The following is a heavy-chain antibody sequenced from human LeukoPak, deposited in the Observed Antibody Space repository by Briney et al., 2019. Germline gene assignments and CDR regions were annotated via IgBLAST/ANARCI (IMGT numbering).Heavy chain of an antibody. CDR3: ARDRTAVWFGELLLDY. CDR1: GYTFTSYY. CDR2: INPSGGST. V-gene: IGHV1-46*01. Sequence: ASVKVSCKASGYTFTSYYMHRVRQAPGQGLEWMGIINPSGGSTSYAQKFQGRVTMTRDTSTSTVYMELSSLRSEDTAVYYCARDRTAVWFGELLLDYWGQGTLVTVSS. J-gene: IGHJ4*02. D-gene: IGHD3-10*01.